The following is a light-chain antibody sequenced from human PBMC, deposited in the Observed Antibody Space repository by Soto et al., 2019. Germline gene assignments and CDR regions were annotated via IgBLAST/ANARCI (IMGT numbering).Light chain of an antibody. CDR1: QSVSSSY. CDR3: QQYGRSPWT. V-gene: IGKV3-20*01. Sequence: IVMTQSPCTLSLSPGERVTLSWKAGQSVSSSYLAWYQQKPGQAPRRLIYGASSRATGIPDMCSGSGSGTEVTLTISRLEPEDFEVYYCQQYGRSPWTFGQGTKVDIK. J-gene: IGKJ1*01. CDR2: GAS.